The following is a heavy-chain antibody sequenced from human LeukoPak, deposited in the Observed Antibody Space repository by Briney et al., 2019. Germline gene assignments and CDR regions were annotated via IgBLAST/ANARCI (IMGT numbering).Heavy chain of an antibody. Sequence: ASVNVSCKASGFRFTTLCVSWVRQAPGQGLEWMGWISNYFGVTHYAEKFEDRVTMTIDTLTATAYMELRSLRYDDTAIYYCARDSDYSGNGNGDWYDPWGQGTVVTVSS. CDR3: ARDSDYSGNGNGDWYDP. D-gene: IGHD4-11*01. V-gene: IGHV1-18*04. CDR2: ISNYFGVT. CDR1: GFRFTTLC. J-gene: IGHJ5*02.